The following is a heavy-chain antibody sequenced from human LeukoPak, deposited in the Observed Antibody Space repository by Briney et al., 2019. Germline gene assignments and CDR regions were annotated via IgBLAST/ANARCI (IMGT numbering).Heavy chain of an antibody. Sequence: SETLSLTCTVSGGSISRYYWSWIRQPPGKGLERIGYIYTSGSTNYNPSLKSRVTISVDTSKNQFSLKLSSVTAADTAVYYCARLATYYYDSSGYYWFDYWGQGTLVTVSS. D-gene: IGHD3-22*01. J-gene: IGHJ4*02. V-gene: IGHV4-4*09. CDR1: GGSISRYY. CDR3: ARLATYYYDSSGYYWFDY. CDR2: IYTSGST.